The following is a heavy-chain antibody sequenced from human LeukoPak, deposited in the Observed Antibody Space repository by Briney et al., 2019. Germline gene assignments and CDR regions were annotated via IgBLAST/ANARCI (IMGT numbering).Heavy chain of an antibody. D-gene: IGHD3-22*01. CDR3: ASKGGYYSDTTGVSG. V-gene: IGHV4-61*08. Sequence: PSETLSLTCTVSGGSISSGGYYWSWIRQPPGKGLEWIGEINHMRITNYNPSLKSRVTILGDSSKKQFFLKLNSVTAADTAMYYCASKGGYYSDTTGVSGWGQGTLVTVSS. J-gene: IGHJ4*02. CDR2: INHMRIT. CDR1: GGSISSGGYY.